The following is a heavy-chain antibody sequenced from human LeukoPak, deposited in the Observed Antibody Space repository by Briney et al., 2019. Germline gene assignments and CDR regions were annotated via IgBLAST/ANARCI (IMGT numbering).Heavy chain of an antibody. Sequence: GGSLRLSCAASGFTFSTYTIRWVRQAPGKGLEWVAVISYDGSSDYYADSVKGRFTISRDDSKNTLYLQMNSLRAEDTAVYYCARASRWLQVGFDYWGQGTPVTVSS. CDR3: ARASRWLQVGFDY. CDR2: ISYDGSSD. D-gene: IGHD5-24*01. V-gene: IGHV3-30-3*01. CDR1: GFTFSTYT. J-gene: IGHJ4*02.